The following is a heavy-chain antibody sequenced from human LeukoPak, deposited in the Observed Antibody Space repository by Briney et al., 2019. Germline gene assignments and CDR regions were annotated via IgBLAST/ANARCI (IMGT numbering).Heavy chain of an antibody. Sequence: SETLSLTCTVPGGSISSYYWSWIRQPPGKGLEWIGYIYYSGSTNYNPSPKSRVTISVDTSKNQFSLKLSPLTVADTPAFYCARGSYYFDYWGQGTLVTVSS. CDR2: IYYSGST. CDR3: ARGSYYFDY. V-gene: IGHV4-59*01. CDR1: GGSISSYY. D-gene: IGHD3-16*02. J-gene: IGHJ4*02.